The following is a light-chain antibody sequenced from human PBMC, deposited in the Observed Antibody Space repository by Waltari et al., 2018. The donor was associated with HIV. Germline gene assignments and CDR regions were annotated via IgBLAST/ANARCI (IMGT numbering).Light chain of an antibody. J-gene: IGLJ7*01. V-gene: IGLV3-10*01. Sequence: SYELTQPPSVSVSPGQTARITCSGDALPRKYAYWYQQKSGQAPVLVIYEDNRRPSGIPERFSGSSSGTMATLTISVAQVEDEGDYYCYSTDDTGNPLGVFGGGTQLTVL. CDR1: ALPRKY. CDR3: YSTDDTGNPLGV. CDR2: EDN.